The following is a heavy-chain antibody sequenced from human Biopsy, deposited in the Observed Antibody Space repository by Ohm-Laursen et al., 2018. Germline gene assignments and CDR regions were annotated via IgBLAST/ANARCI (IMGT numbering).Heavy chain of an antibody. CDR2: IRSGGDYM. D-gene: IGHD2-21*01. J-gene: IGHJ4*02. Sequence: SLRLSCAASGFTLSYYSMTWVRQAPGKGLEWVSSIRSGGDYMFYADSVKGRFTISRDNSKNTLYLQMNSLRVEDTAVYYCAKDGGPYCGGCELDYWGQGTLVIVSS. CDR1: GFTLSYYS. V-gene: IGHV3-21*01. CDR3: AKDGGPYCGGCELDY.